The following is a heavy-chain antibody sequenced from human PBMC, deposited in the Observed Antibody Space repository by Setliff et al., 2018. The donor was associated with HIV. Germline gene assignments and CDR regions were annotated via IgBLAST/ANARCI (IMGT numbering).Heavy chain of an antibody. Sequence: ASETLSLTCTVSGDSISTSGYTVSGGRSSNYWAWMRQTPWKGLEWSGSINYSGITYYNPSLQSRVTISVDTSKNQFSLRLTSLTAADTAVYFCARDEAGGGSYNWFHPWGQGTLVTVSS. CDR1: GDSISTSGYTVSGGRSSNY. D-gene: IGHD1-26*01. CDR2: INYSGIT. J-gene: IGHJ5*02. CDR3: ARDEAGGGSYNWFHP. V-gene: IGHV4-39*07.